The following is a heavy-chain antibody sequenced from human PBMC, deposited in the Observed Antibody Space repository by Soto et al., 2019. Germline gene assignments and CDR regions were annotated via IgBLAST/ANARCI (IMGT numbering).Heavy chain of an antibody. CDR2: ISAYNGNT. CDR3: ARAEIAVAAHFQY. D-gene: IGHD6-19*01. Sequence: QIQLVQSGTEVKMPGASVKVSCKASGYTFTTYGITWVRQAPGQGLEWMGWISAYNGNTKYAQKFQGRVTMTTDTSTSTVYMDLRSLRSDDTALYYCARAEIAVAAHFQYWGQDTLVTVSS. CDR1: GYTFTTYG. J-gene: IGHJ1*01. V-gene: IGHV1-18*01.